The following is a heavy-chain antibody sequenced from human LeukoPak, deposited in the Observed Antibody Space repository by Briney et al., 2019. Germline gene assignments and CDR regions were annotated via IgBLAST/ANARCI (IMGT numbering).Heavy chain of an antibody. V-gene: IGHV3-21*01. Sequence: RGSLRLSCVASGFSFSAYAMNWVRHAPGGGLECVSSIGAGSGYMYYAYSVKGRFTISRDNAKNSLYLQMSSLRAEDTPVYYCARDAYGSGSPPIAYWGQGTLVAVSS. J-gene: IGHJ4*02. CDR3: ARDAYGSGSPPIAY. CDR2: IGAGSGYM. CDR1: GFSFSAYA. D-gene: IGHD3-10*01.